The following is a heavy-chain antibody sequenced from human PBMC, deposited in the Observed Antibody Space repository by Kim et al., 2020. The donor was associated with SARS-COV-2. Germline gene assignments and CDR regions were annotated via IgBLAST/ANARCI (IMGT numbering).Heavy chain of an antibody. CDR2: ISYDGSNK. J-gene: IGHJ4*02. D-gene: IGHD6-13*01. CDR1: GFTFSSYG. V-gene: IGHV3-30*18. Sequence: GGSLRLSCAASGFTFSSYGMHWVRQAPGKGLEWVAVISYDGSNKYYADSVKGRFTISRDNSKNTLYLQMNSLRAEDTAVYYCAKLGSAAAAGDYWGQGTLVTVSS. CDR3: AKLGSAAAAGDY.